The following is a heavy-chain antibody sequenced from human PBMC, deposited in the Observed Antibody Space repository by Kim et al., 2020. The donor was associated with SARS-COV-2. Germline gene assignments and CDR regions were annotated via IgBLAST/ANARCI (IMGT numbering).Heavy chain of an antibody. V-gene: IGHV3-23*01. D-gene: IGHD6-6*01. CDR3: ATRLEPFDY. CDR2: ST. Sequence: STYYADSVRGRFTISRDNSKNTLYLQMTSLRAEDTAVYYCATRLEPFDYWGQGALVTVSS. J-gene: IGHJ4*02.